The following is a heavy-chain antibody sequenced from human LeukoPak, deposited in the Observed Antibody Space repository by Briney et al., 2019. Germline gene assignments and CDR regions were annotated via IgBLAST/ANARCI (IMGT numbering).Heavy chain of an antibody. CDR2: IYYSGST. V-gene: IGHV4-59*01. D-gene: IGHD4-17*01. CDR3: ARVYGDSRLIDY. J-gene: IGHJ4*02. CDR1: GGSISSYY. Sequence: PSETLSLTCTVSGGSISSYYWSWIRQPPGKGLEWIGYIYYSGSTNYNPSLKSRVTISVDTSKNQFSLELSSVTAADTAVYYCARVYGDSRLIDYWGQGTLVTVSS.